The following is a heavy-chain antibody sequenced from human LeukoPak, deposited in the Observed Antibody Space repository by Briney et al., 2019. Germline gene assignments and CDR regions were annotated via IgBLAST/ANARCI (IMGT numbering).Heavy chain of an antibody. CDR2: IYYSGST. V-gene: IGHV4-59*08. J-gene: IGHJ4*02. CDR1: GGSISSYY. CDR3: ARQRGTS. D-gene: IGHD1-26*01. Sequence: SETLSLTCTVSGGSISSYYWSWVRQPPGKGLEWIGYIYYSGSTNYNPSLKSRVTISVDTSKNQFSLKLSSVSAADTAVYYCARQRGTSWGQGTLVTVS.